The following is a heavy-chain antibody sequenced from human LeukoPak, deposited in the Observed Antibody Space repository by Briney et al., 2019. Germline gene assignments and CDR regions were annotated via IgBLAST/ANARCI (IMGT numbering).Heavy chain of an antibody. D-gene: IGHD3-9*01. Sequence: GGSLRLSCVASGFTFSTYAMGWVGQVPGKGLEWVSSVSESGGGTYYADSVKGRFTISRDNSKDTLSLQMNSLRAEDTAVYYCAKGKWGLTINNFDVWGQGTMVTVSS. CDR2: VSESGGGT. CDR1: GFTFSTYA. V-gene: IGHV3-23*01. CDR3: AKGKWGLTINNFDV. J-gene: IGHJ3*01.